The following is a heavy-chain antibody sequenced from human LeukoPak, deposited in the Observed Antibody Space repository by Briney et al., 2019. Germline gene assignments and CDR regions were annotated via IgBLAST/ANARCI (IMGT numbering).Heavy chain of an antibody. D-gene: IGHD6-6*01. CDR2: ISAYNGDT. V-gene: IGHV1-18*01. CDR3: ARIADRHLRHYFDY. CDR1: GYTFSIYG. Sequence: VASVKVSCKASGYTFSIYGFSWVRQAPGQGLEWMAWISAYNGDTNYVQKFQGRVILTTDTSTSTAYMELRSLRSDDTAVYYCARIADRHLRHYFDYWGQGTPVTVSS. J-gene: IGHJ4*02.